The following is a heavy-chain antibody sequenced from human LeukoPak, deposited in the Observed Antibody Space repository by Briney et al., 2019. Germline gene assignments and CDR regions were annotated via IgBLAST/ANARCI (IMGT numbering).Heavy chain of an antibody. D-gene: IGHD2-2*01. V-gene: IGHV3-30*04. Sequence: GGSLRLSCAASGFTFSSYAMHWVRQASGKGLEWVAVISYDGSNKYYADSVKGRFTISRDNSKNTLYLQMNSLRAEDTAVYYCARDISGYCSSTSCSPFDYWGQGTLVTVSS. CDR2: ISYDGSNK. CDR1: GFTFSSYA. J-gene: IGHJ4*02. CDR3: ARDISGYCSSTSCSPFDY.